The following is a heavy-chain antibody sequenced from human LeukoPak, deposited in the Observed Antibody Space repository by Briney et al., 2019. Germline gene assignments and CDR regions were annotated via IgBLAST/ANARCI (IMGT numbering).Heavy chain of an antibody. J-gene: IGHJ6*03. CDR3: ARDSRFHSSSWYGGYYYYMDV. V-gene: IGHV4-59*12. CDR1: GGSISSYY. Sequence: SETLSLTCTVSGGSISSYYWSWIRQPPGKGLEWIGYIYYSGSTNYNPSLKSRVTMSVDTSKNQFSLKLSSVTAADTAVYYCARDSRFHSSSWYGGYYYYMDVWGKGTTVTISS. D-gene: IGHD6-13*01. CDR2: IYYSGST.